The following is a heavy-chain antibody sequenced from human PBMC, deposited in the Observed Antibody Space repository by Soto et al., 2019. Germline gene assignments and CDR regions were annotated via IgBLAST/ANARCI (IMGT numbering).Heavy chain of an antibody. J-gene: IGHJ4*02. Sequence: GGSLRLSCAASGFTFSSSWMSRVRQAAGKGLEWVANIKQDGSEKYYVDSVKGRFTISRDNAKNSLYLQMNSLRAEDTAVYYCARRIAAAGAYDYWGQGTLVTVSS. CDR1: GFTFSSSW. V-gene: IGHV3-7*01. CDR3: ARRIAAAGAYDY. CDR2: IKQDGSEK. D-gene: IGHD6-13*01.